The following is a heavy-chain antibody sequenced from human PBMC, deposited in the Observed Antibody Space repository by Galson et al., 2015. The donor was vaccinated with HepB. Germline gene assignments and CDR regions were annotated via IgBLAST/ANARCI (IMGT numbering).Heavy chain of an antibody. CDR3: ARLGYCSSTSCYAP. Sequence: SVKVSCKASGGTFSSYAISWVRQAPGQGLEWMGGIIPIFGTANYAQKFQGRVTITADESASTAYMELSSLRSEDTAVYYCARLGYCSSTSCYAPWGQGTLVTVSS. CDR1: GGTFSSYA. D-gene: IGHD2-2*01. CDR2: IIPIFGTA. J-gene: IGHJ5*02. V-gene: IGHV1-69*13.